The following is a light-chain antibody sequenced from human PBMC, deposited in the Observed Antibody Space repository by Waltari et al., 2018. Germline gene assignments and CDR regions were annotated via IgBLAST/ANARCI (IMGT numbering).Light chain of an antibody. V-gene: IGKV1-9*01. CDR1: QDIRRH. CDR2: SAT. CDR3: QQHNRAPFT. J-gene: IGKJ3*01. Sequence: LQMTQFPISLSAFVRNKSNITCPPSQDIRRHLDWFQQKPGKAPKLLIQSATTLQSVVPSRFSGGGSGTEFTLTIISLQPEDFAVYYCQQHNRAPFTFGPGTKLEIK.